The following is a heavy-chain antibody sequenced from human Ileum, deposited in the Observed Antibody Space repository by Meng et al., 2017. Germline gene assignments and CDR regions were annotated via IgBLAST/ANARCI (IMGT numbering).Heavy chain of an antibody. J-gene: IGHJ4*02. CDR1: GAPFTSFV. D-gene: IGHD2-15*01. CDR2: IHAGNGNR. V-gene: IGHV1-3*01. CDR3: ARDPSGGKFHYFDS. Sequence: QVQLVQSGPDVKRPGASVQASCKASGAPFTSFVIHWVRQAPGQRLEWMGWIHAGNGNRKYSQKFQGRVTFTTDTSATTAYLDLSSLRSEDTAVYYCARDPSGGKFHYFDSWGQGTLVTVSS.